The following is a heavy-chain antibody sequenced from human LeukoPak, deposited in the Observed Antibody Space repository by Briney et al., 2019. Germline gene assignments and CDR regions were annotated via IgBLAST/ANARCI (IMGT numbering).Heavy chain of an antibody. J-gene: IGHJ5*02. CDR1: GFTFSSYG. V-gene: IGHV3-30*02. CDR3: AKAPEKWEPWGREYNWFDP. Sequence: PGGSLRLSCAASGFTFSSYGMHWVRQAPGKGLEWVAFIRYDGSNKYYADSVKGRFTISRDNSKNTLYLQMNSLRAEDTAVYYCAKAPEKWEPWGREYNWFDPWGQGTLVTVSS. D-gene: IGHD1-14*01. CDR2: IRYDGSNK.